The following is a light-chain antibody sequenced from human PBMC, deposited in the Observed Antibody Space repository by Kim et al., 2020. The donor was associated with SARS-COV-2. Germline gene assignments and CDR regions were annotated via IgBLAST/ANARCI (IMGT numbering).Light chain of an antibody. CDR3: QQYGSSLMYT. Sequence: EIVLTQSPGTLSLSPGERATLSCRASQSVSSSYLAWYQQKPGQAPRLLIYAASSRATGIPERFSGSGSGTDFTLTISRLEPEDFAVYYCQQYGSSLMYTFGQGTKLEI. CDR2: AAS. V-gene: IGKV3-20*01. J-gene: IGKJ2*01. CDR1: QSVSSSY.